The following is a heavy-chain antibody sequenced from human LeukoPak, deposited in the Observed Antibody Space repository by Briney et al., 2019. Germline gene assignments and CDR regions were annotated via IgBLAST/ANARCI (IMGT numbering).Heavy chain of an antibody. CDR3: AKGAYDFWND. V-gene: IGHV3-30*02. J-gene: IGHJ4*02. CDR1: GLTFSSYG. D-gene: IGHD3-3*01. Sequence: PGGTLRLSCAASGLTFSSYGMHWVRQAPGKGLEWVAFIRYDGSNKYYADSVKGRFTISRDNSKNTLYLQMNSLRTEDTAVYYCAKGAYDFWNDWGQGTLVTVSS. CDR2: IRYDGSNK.